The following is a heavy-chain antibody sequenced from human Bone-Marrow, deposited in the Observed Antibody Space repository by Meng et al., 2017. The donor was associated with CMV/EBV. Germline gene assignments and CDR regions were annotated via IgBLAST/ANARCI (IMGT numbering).Heavy chain of an antibody. CDR2: ISSSSSYI. CDR1: GFTFSSYS. Sequence: GESLKISCAASGFTFSSYSMNWVRQAPGKGLEWVSSISSSSSYIYYADSVKGRFTISRDNAKNSLYLQMNSLRAEDTAVYYCAREPQQQLVFVRRSGKNFDYWGQGTRVTVSS. D-gene: IGHD6-13*01. V-gene: IGHV3-21*01. CDR3: AREPQQQLVFVRRSGKNFDY. J-gene: IGHJ4*02.